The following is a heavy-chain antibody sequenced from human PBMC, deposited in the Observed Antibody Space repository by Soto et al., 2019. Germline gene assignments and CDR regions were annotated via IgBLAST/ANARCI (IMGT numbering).Heavy chain of an antibody. D-gene: IGHD6-19*01. CDR2: ISGSGDST. Sequence: EVQLLESGGGLVQPGGSLRLSCAASGFTFSSYAMNWVRQAPGKGLEWVSVISGSGDSTYYADSVKGRFTISRDNSKNTLYLQMNNLRAEDTAVYYCASRSSGWYFDYWGQGTLITVSS. V-gene: IGHV3-23*01. J-gene: IGHJ4*02. CDR1: GFTFSSYA. CDR3: ASRSSGWYFDY.